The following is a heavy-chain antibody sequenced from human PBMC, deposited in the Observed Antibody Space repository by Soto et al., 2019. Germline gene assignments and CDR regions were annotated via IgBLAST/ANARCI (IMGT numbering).Heavy chain of an antibody. V-gene: IGHV3-30-3*01. D-gene: IGHD3-22*01. CDR1: GFTFSSYA. CDR2: ISYDGSNK. CDR3: ARDHQSFDISGYVEYFQH. J-gene: IGHJ1*01. Sequence: QVQLVESGGGVVQPGRSLRLSCAASGFTFSSYAMHWVRQAPGKGLEWVAVISYDGSNKYYADSVKGRFTISRDNSKHTLYLQMNSLRAEDTAVYYCARDHQSFDISGYVEYFQHWGQGTLVTVSS.